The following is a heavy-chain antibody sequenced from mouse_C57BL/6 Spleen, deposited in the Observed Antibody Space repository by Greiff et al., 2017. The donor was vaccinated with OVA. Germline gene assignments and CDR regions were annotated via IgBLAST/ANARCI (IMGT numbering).Heavy chain of an antibody. CDR1: GYTFTSYW. V-gene: IGHV1-55*01. J-gene: IGHJ4*01. CDR3: ARGSGYFHYAMDY. Sequence: QVQLQQPGAELVKPGASVKMSCKASGYTFTSYWITWVKQRPGQGLEWIGDIYPGSGSTNYNEKFKSKATLTVDTSSSTAYMQLSSLTSEDSAVYYCARGSGYFHYAMDYWGQGTSVTVSS. CDR2: IYPGSGST. D-gene: IGHD3-2*02.